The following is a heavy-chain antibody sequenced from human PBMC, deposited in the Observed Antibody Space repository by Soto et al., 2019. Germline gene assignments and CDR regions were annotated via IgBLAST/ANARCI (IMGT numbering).Heavy chain of an antibody. J-gene: IGHJ4*02. CDR2: VYYSGST. CDR1: GGSFSGYY. V-gene: IGHV4-59*01. D-gene: IGHD1-26*01. CDR3: ARDGGGSYYPYYFDY. Sequence: KPSETLSLTCAVYGGSFSGYYWSWIRQPPGKGLEWIGYVYYSGSTNYNPSLKSRVTISVDTSKNQFSLKLSSVTAADTAVYYCARDGGGSYYPYYFDYWGQGTLVTVSS.